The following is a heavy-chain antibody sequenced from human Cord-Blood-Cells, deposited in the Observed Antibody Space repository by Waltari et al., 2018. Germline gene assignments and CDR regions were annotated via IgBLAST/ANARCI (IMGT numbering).Heavy chain of an antibody. CDR2: INPNSGGT. CDR1: GYPFPGHY. J-gene: IGHJ6*03. CDR3: ARVKAAAGYYYYYYMDV. Sequence: QVQLVQSGAEVKKPGASVKVSCTASGYPFPGHYNPWLRQAPGQGLEWMGWINPNSGGTNYAQKFQGRVTMTRDTSISTAYMELSRLRSDDTAVYYCARVKAAAGYYYYYYMDVWGKGTTVTVSS. V-gene: IGHV1-2*02. D-gene: IGHD6-13*01.